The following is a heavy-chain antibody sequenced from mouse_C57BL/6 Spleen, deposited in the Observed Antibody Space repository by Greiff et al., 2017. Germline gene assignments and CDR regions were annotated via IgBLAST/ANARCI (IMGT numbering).Heavy chain of an antibody. D-gene: IGHD1-1*01. J-gene: IGHJ4*01. Sequence: QVQLQQPGAELVKPGASVKMSCKASGYTFTSYWITWVKQRPGQGLEWIGDIYPGCGSTKYNEKFKSKATLTVDTSSSTAYMPLSSLTSENSAIYYCCYYYGSSYGAMDYWGQGTSVTVAS. V-gene: IGHV1-55*01. CDR3: CYYYGSSYGAMDY. CDR1: GYTFTSYW. CDR2: IYPGCGST.